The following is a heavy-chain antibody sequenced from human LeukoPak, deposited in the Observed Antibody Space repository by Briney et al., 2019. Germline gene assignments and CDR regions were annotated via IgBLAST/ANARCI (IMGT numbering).Heavy chain of an antibody. V-gene: IGHV4-39*07. D-gene: IGHD6-13*01. J-gene: IGHJ4*02. Sequence: PSETLSLTCTVSGGSISGSSYYWGWIRQPPGKGLEWIGSIYYSGNTYYNPSLKSRVTISVDTSKNHFSLKLSSVTAADTAVYYCARLPYSSSWQFDCWGQGILVTVSS. CDR1: GGSISGSSYY. CDR3: ARLPYSSSWQFDC. CDR2: IYYSGNT.